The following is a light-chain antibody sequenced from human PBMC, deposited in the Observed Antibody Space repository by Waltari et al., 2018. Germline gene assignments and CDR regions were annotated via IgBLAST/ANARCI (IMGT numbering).Light chain of an antibody. CDR1: QSISNY. Sequence: DIQMTQSPSSLAASVGDRVTITCRASQSISNYLNWYQQKPGKAPKLLIYGASNLQSGVPSRLSGSGSGADFTLTISSLQPEDFATYFCQQSSSSLLTFGGWTKVEIK. J-gene: IGKJ4*01. CDR2: GAS. V-gene: IGKV1-39*01. CDR3: QQSSSSLLT.